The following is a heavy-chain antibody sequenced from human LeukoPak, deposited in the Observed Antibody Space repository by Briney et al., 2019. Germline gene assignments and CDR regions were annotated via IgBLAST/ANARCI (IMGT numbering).Heavy chain of an antibody. V-gene: IGHV3-30*18. Sequence: GGSLRLSCAASGFTFSSYGMHWVRQAPGKGLEWVAVISYDGSNKYYADSVKGRFTISRDNSKNTLYLQMNSLRAEDTAVYYCAKEGYCSSTNCSYGMDVWGQGTSVTVSS. CDR1: GFTFSSYG. J-gene: IGHJ6*02. CDR2: ISYDGSNK. CDR3: AKEGYCSSTNCSYGMDV. D-gene: IGHD2-2*01.